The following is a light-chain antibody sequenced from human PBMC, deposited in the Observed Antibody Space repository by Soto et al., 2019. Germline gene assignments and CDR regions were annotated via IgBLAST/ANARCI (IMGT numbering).Light chain of an antibody. CDR1: RSVSTN. Sequence: EIVMTQSPATLSVPPGETATLSCRASRSVSTNLAWYQQKPGQPPRLLIYGASTRATGIPARFSGSGSGTEFTLTISSLQSEDFAIYHCQQHNNWPQTFGQGTKVEIK. J-gene: IGKJ1*01. V-gene: IGKV3-15*01. CDR2: GAS. CDR3: QQHNNWPQT.